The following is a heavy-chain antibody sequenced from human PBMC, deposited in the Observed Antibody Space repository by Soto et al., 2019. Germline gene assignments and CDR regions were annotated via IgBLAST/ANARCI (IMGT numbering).Heavy chain of an antibody. CDR3: ARYSRAYSRFDV. D-gene: IGHD3-22*01. V-gene: IGHV4-31*03. Sequence: QVQLQESGPGLVQPSQTLSLTCTVSGDSIDSGGHYWGWVRQHPGKGLEWIGYKFHKGNTHYNPSLKTRVAISTDASKNQFPLMVNAATAADTAVYFCARYSRAYSRFDVWGQGSLVIVSS. J-gene: IGHJ4*02. CDR2: KFHKGNT. CDR1: GDSIDSGGHY.